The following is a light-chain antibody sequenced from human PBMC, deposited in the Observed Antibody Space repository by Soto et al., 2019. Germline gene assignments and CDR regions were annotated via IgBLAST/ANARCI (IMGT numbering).Light chain of an antibody. CDR3: RSYTSSSTLV. CDR1: SSDVGGYNY. Sequence: SVLTQPASVSGSPGQSITISCTGTSSDVGGYNYVSWYQQHPGKAPKLMIYDVSNRPSGVSNRFSGSKSGNTASLTISGLQAEDEADYYCRSYTSSSTLVFGGGTKLTVL. J-gene: IGLJ2*01. V-gene: IGLV2-14*01. CDR2: DVS.